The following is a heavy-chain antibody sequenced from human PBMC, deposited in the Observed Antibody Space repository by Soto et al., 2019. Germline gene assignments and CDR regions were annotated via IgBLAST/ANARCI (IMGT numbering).Heavy chain of an antibody. D-gene: IGHD3-16*01. CDR2: IYPGDSDT. CDR3: ARHPTPGYALGPFDY. V-gene: IGHV5-51*01. CDR1: GYSFTSYW. J-gene: IGHJ4*02. Sequence: GESLKISCKGSGYSFTSYWIGWVRQMPGKGLEWMGIIYPGDSDTRYSPSFQGQVTISADKSISTAYLQWSSLKASDTAMYYCARHPTPGYALGPFDYWGQGTLVTVSS.